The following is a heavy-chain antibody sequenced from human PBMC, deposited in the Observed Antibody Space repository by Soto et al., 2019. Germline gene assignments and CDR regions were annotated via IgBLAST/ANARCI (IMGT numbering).Heavy chain of an antibody. Sequence: QVQLVQSGAEVKKPGSSVKVSCKASGGTLSSYTFSWVRQAPGQGLEWMGRVIPNLGVTNYAKKFQGRFTIVVDTSTSTAYMELNSMRYEDTAVYYCARDKGYCSDTRCPDFDYWGHGTLVTVSS. CDR3: ARDKGYCSDTRCPDFDY. V-gene: IGHV1-69*08. CDR1: GGTLSSYT. D-gene: IGHD2-15*01. CDR2: VIPNLGVT. J-gene: IGHJ4*01.